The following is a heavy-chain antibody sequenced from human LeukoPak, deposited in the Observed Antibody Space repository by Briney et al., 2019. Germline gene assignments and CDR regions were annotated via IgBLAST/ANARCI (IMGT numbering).Heavy chain of an antibody. Sequence: PGRSLRLSCAASGFTFISYAMHWVRQAPGRGVEWVAVISDDGGNKYYADSVKGRFTISRDNSKNTLYLQMNSLRAEDTAVYYCARDRQQLDNYYYYGMDVWGQGTTVTVSS. D-gene: IGHD6-13*01. CDR3: ARDRQQLDNYYYYGMDV. CDR1: GFTFISYA. J-gene: IGHJ6*02. V-gene: IGHV3-30-3*01. CDR2: ISDDGGNK.